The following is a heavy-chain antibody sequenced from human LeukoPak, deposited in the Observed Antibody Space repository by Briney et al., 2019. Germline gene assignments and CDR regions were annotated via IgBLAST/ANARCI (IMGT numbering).Heavy chain of an antibody. D-gene: IGHD5-18*01. CDR2: ISASRGST. J-gene: IGHJ4*02. CDR3: AKEYSYGYIQYYFDY. Sequence: HTGGSLRLSCEASGFTFSSYAMSWVRQTPGKGLEWVSAISASRGSTYYADSVKGRFTISRDNSMNTLYLQMNNLRAEDTALYYCAKEYSYGYIQYYFDYWGQGTLVTVSS. CDR1: GFTFSSYA. V-gene: IGHV3-23*01.